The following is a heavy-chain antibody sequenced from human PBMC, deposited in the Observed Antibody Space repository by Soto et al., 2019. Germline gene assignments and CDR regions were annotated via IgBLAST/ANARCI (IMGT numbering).Heavy chain of an antibody. D-gene: IGHD3-22*01. J-gene: IGHJ5*02. Sequence: QVQLQESGPGLVKPSQTLSLTCTVSGGSISSGDYYWSWIRQHPGKGLEWSGTIYFSGTTYYNPSLKGRVTISVDTSKNQCYLNLSSVTAADTAVYYCARRDRSGFSYWLDTWGQGTLVTVSS. CDR2: IYFSGTT. CDR3: ARRDRSGFSYWLDT. V-gene: IGHV4-31*03. CDR1: GGSISSGDYY.